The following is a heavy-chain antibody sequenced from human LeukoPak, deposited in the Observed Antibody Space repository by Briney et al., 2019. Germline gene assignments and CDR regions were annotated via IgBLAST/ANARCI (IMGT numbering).Heavy chain of an antibody. CDR3: AKDPSTVTTGVFDI. J-gene: IGHJ3*02. CDR1: GFTFSSYG. V-gene: IGHV3-30*18. D-gene: IGHD4-17*01. Sequence: GGSLRLSCAASGFTFSSYGMHWVRQAPGKGLEWVAVISYDGTNKYYADSVKGRFIMSRDNSKNTLYLQMNSLRAEDTAVYYCAKDPSTVTTGVFDIWGQGTMVSVSS. CDR2: ISYDGTNK.